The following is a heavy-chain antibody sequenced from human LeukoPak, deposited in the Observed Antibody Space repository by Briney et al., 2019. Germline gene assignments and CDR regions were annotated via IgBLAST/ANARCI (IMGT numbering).Heavy chain of an antibody. D-gene: IGHD3-10*01. CDR1: GYTFTSYG. Sequence: ASMKVSCKASGYTFTSYGISWVRQAPGQGLEWMGWISAYNGNTNYAQKLQGRVTMTTDTSTSTAYMELSSLRSEDTAVYYCARGVSSYYYYGMDVWGQGTTVTVSS. CDR3: ARGVSSYYYYGMDV. V-gene: IGHV1-18*01. J-gene: IGHJ6*02. CDR2: ISAYNGNT.